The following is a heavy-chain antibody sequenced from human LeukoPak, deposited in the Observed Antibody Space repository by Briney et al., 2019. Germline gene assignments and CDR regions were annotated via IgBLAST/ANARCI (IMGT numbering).Heavy chain of an antibody. V-gene: IGHV3-23*01. Sequence: GGSLRLSCAASGFSFSTYTMNWVRQAPGKGLEWVSAINGRGDSTFYADSVKGQFTISRDNSKSTVYLQMNSLRADDTAVYYCALGDNDIWERWGRGTLVTVSS. J-gene: IGHJ4*02. CDR1: GFSFSTYT. CDR2: INGRGDST. D-gene: IGHD1-26*01. CDR3: ALGDNDIWER.